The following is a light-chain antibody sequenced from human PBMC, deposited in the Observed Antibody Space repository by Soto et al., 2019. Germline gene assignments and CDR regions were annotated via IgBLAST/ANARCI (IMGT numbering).Light chain of an antibody. CDR1: SSDVGGYNY. V-gene: IGLV2-14*01. CDR2: DVS. CDR3: SSYTSSSTLV. J-gene: IGLJ1*01. Sequence: QSALTQPASVSGSPGQSITISCTGTSSDVGGYNYVSWYQQHPGKAPKVIIYDVSYWPSGVSNRFSGSKSGNTASLTISGLQSEYEADYYCSSYTSSSTLVFGTGTKLTVL.